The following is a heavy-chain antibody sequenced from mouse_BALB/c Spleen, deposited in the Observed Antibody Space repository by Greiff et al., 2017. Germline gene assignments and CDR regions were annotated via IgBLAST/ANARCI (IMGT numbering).Heavy chain of an antibody. D-gene: IGHD1-1*01. J-gene: IGHJ1*01. CDR1: GFTFSSFG. CDR2: ISSGSSTI. CDR3: ARSIYYGSSWYFDV. Sequence: EVQLVESGGGLVQPGGSRKLSCAASGFTFSSFGMHWVRQAPEKGLEWVAYISSGSSTIYYADTVKGRFTISRDNPKNTLFLQMTSLRSEDTAMYYCARSIYYGSSWYFDVGGAGTTVTVSS. V-gene: IGHV5-17*02.